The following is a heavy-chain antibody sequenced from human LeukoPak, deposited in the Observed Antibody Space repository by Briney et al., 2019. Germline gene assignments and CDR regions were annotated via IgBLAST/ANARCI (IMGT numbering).Heavy chain of an antibody. CDR2: ISYDGSNK. J-gene: IGHJ6*03. CDR1: GFTFSSYG. Sequence: GGSLRLSCAASGFTFSSYGMHWVRQAPGKGLEWVAVISYDGSNKYYADSVKGRFTISRDNSKNTLYLQMNSLRAEDTAVYYCARDRVVRGPSFRYYYYMDVWGKGTTVTISS. D-gene: IGHD3-10*01. CDR3: ARDRVVRGPSFRYYYYMDV. V-gene: IGHV3-30*03.